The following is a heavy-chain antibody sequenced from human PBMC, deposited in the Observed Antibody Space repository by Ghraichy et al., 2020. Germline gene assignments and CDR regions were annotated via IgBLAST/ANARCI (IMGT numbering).Heavy chain of an antibody. CDR3: AWIPRF. V-gene: IGHV3-53*01. D-gene: IGHD2-2*03. Sequence: GSLRLSCAASGFTVSNNYMSWVRQAPGKGLEWVSLIYSGGSTSYADSVKGRFTISRDNYKNTLYLQMNSLRAEDTAVYYCAWIPRFWGQGTLGTVSS. J-gene: IGHJ4*02. CDR2: IYSGGST. CDR1: GFTVSNNY.